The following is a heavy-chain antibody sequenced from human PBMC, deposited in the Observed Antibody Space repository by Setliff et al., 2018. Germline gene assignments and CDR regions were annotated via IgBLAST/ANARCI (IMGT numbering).Heavy chain of an antibody. J-gene: IGHJ6*03. CDR2: IIPIFGTA. Sequence: GASVKVSCKASGGTFSSYSISWVRQAPGQGLEWMGGIIPIFGTANYAQKFQGRVTITADESPSTAYMELSSLRSEDTAVYYCARARWWPLLDYYMDVWGKGTTVTVSS. CDR1: GGTFSSYS. V-gene: IGHV1-69*13. CDR3: ARARWWPLLDYYMDV. D-gene: IGHD2-8*02.